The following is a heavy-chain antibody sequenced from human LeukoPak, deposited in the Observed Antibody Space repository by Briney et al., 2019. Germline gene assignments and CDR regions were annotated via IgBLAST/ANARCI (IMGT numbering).Heavy chain of an antibody. D-gene: IGHD3-10*01. CDR1: GGTFSSYA. J-gene: IGHJ3*02. CDR3: ARVLPYGSGSYDAFDI. CDR2: IIPIFGTA. Sequence: ASVKVSCKASGGTFSSYAISWVRQAPGQGLEWMGEIIPIFGTANYAQKFQGRVTITADESTSTAYMELSSLRSEDTAVYYCARVLPYGSGSYDAFDIWGQGTMVTVSS. V-gene: IGHV1-69*01.